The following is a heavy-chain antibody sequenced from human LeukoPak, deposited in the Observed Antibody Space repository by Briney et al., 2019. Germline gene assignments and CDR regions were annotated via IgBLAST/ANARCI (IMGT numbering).Heavy chain of an antibody. CDR3: ARDWAYSSSAYFDY. V-gene: IGHV4-38-2*02. D-gene: IGHD6-6*01. Sequence: SETLSLTCTVSGYSISSGYYWGWIRQPPGKGLEWIGSIYHSGSTYYNPSLKIRVTISVDTSKNQFSLKLSSVTAADTAVYYCARDWAYSSSAYFDYWGQGTLVTVSS. J-gene: IGHJ4*02. CDR2: IYHSGST. CDR1: GYSISSGYY.